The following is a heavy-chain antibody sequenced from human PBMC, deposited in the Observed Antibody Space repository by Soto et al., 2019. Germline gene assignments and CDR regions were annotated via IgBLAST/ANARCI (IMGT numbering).Heavy chain of an antibody. CDR3: ASIVYYGSGGYSPDGMDV. D-gene: IGHD3-10*01. Sequence: QVQLVKSGAEVKKPGSSVKVSCKTSGVSFNNNGIGWVRQAPGHGLEWMGGVSPPFRTSNYARNFQVRISITADASTGRDKMERSSLTSDDTAQVFRASIVYYGSGGYSPDGMDVWGQGARVTVSS. J-gene: IGHJ6*01. V-gene: IGHV1-69*01. CDR2: VSPPFRTS. CDR1: GVSFNNNG.